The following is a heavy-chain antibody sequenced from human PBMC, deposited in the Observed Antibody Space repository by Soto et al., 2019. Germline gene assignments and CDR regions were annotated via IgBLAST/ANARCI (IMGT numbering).Heavy chain of an antibody. D-gene: IGHD6-19*01. CDR2: INAGNGNT. Sequence: ASVKVSCKASGYTFTSYAMHWVRQAPGQRLEWMGWINAGNGNTKYSQKFQGRVTINRDTSASTAYMELSSLRSEDTAVYYCARVLYSSGWYSYYFDYWGQGTLVTVSS. V-gene: IGHV1-3*01. CDR1: GYTFTSYA. CDR3: ARVLYSSGWYSYYFDY. J-gene: IGHJ4*02.